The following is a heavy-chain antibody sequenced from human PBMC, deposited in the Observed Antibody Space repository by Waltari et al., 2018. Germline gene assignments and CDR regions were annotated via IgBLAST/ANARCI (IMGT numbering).Heavy chain of an antibody. CDR3: ARDRALDSSSWYLVYYYYYMDV. CDR1: GYTFTGYY. V-gene: IGHV1-2*02. D-gene: IGHD6-13*01. CDR2: INPNSGGT. Sequence: QVQLVQSGAEVKKPGASVKVSCKASGYTFTGYYMHWVRQAPGQGLEWMGWINPNSGGTNYAQKFQGRVTMTRDTSISTAYMELSRLRSDDTAVYYCARDRALDSSSWYLVYYYYYMDVWGKGTTVTVSS. J-gene: IGHJ6*03.